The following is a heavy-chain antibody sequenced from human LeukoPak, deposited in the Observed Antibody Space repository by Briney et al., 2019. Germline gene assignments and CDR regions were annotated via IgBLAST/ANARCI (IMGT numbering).Heavy chain of an antibody. J-gene: IGHJ4*02. V-gene: IGHV3-23*01. CDR3: AKGTTTLVVTKIDY. CDR2: ISGSGGST. Sequence: GGSLRLSCAASGFTFSTYAMSWVRQAPGKGLEWVSVISGSGGSTYYADSVKGRFTISRDNSKNTLYLQMSSLRAEDTAVYYCAKGTTTLVVTKIDYWGQGTLVTVSS. D-gene: IGHD4-23*01. CDR1: GFTFSTYA.